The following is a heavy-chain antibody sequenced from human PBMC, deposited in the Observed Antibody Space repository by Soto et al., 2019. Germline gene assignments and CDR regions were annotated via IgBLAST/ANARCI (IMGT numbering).Heavy chain of an antibody. CDR2: IIPIFGTA. J-gene: IGHJ5*02. Sequence: QVQLVQSGAEVKKPGASVKVSCKASGGTFSSYAISWVRQAPGQGLEWMGGIIPIFGTANYAQKFQGRVTITADECTSTAYMELSRLRSEDTAVYYCARSSMIVVPSVGHWFDPWGQGTLVTVSS. V-gene: IGHV1-69*01. CDR3: ARSSMIVVPSVGHWFDP. CDR1: GGTFSSYA. D-gene: IGHD3-22*01.